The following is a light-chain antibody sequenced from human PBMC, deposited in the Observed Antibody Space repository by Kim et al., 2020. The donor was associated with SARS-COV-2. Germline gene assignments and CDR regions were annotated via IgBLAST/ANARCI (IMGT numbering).Light chain of an antibody. CDR2: AAS. CDR1: QGISSY. J-gene: IGKJ4*01. V-gene: IGKV1-8*01. CDR3: QQYYSYPRLT. Sequence: STGDRVTITCRARQGISSYLAWYQQQPGKAPKLLIYAASTLQSGVPSRFSGSGSGTDFTLTISCLQSEDFATYYCQQYYSYPRLTFGGGTKVDIK.